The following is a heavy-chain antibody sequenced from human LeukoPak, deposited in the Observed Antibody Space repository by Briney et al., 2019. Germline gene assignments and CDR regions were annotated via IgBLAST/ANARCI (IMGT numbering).Heavy chain of an antibody. CDR1: GYTFTSHY. CDR2: INPNGGST. CDR3: VRGTGTSFGYFDY. J-gene: IGHJ4*02. D-gene: IGHD1-14*01. Sequence: ASVKISCKASGYTFTSHYIHWVRHAPGQGLEWMGIINPNGGSTGYAQKLQGRATLTRDTSTSTVYMELSSLRSEDTAVYYCVRGTGTSFGYFDYWGQGTLVTVSS. V-gene: IGHV1-46*01.